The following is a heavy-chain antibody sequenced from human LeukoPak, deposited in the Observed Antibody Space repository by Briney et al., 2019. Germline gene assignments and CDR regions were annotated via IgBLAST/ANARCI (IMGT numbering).Heavy chain of an antibody. CDR3: ARDLGGDYYGSGTYSRGWFDP. CDR2: ISSSSSYI. D-gene: IGHD3-10*01. Sequence: GGSLRLSCAASGFTFSSYSMNWVRQAPGKRLEWVSSISSSSSYIYHADSAKGRFTISRDNAKNSLYLQMNSLRAEDTAVYYCARDLGGDYYGSGTYSRGWFDPWGQGTLVTVSS. J-gene: IGHJ5*02. V-gene: IGHV3-21*01. CDR1: GFTFSSYS.